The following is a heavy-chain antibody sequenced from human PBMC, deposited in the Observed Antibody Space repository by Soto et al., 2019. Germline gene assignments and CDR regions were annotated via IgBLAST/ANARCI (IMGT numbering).Heavy chain of an antibody. CDR1: GGSISSGGYY. CDR2: IYYSGST. CDR3: PGVILLAGSKGRDA. V-gene: IGHV4-31*03. Sequence: QVQLQESGPGLVKPSQTLSLTCTVSGGSISSGGYYWSWIRQHPGKGLEWIGYIYYSGSTYYNPSFKGGVTISVDRSRNQSPRKRTSVPPGARAGITGPGVILLAGSKGRDAGGKGTRVPFSP. D-gene: IGHD3-16*01. J-gene: IGHJ6*04.